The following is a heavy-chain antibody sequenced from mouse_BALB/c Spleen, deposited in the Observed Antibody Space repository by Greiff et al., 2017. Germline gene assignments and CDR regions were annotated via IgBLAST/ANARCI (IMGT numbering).Heavy chain of an antibody. J-gene: IGHJ3*01. CDR2: ISSGGSYT. CDR1: GFTFSSYA. V-gene: IGHV5-9-4*01. CDR3: ARYRYDVAY. D-gene: IGHD2-14*01. Sequence: EVQGVESGGGLVKPGGSLKLSCAASGFTFSSYAMSWVRQSPEKRLEWVAEISSGGSYTYYPDTVTGRFTISRDNAKNTLYLEMSSLRSEDTAMYYCARYRYDVAYWGQGTLVTVSA.